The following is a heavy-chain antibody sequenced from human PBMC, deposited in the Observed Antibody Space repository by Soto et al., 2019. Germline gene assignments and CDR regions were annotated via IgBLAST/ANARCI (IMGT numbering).Heavy chain of an antibody. CDR3: ARHGSVTGFYSNWFDP. Sequence: GESLKIFCKGSGYSFSNYGIGWVRQMPGKGLEWMGIIYPGDSDTTYSPSFRGQVTISADKSISTAYLQWSSLKASDTAIYYCARHGSVTGFYSNWFDPWGQGTLVTVSS. D-gene: IGHD3-9*01. J-gene: IGHJ5*02. V-gene: IGHV5-51*01. CDR2: IYPGDSDT. CDR1: GYSFSNYG.